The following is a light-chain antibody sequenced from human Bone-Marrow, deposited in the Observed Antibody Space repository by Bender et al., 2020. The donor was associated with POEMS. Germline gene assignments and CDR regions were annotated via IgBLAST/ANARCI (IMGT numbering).Light chain of an antibody. V-gene: IGLV3-21*02. CDR3: VAWDDTLNGWV. Sequence: SYVLTQPPSMSVAPGQTARTTCAGNNIGLRSVYWYQQKPGQAPVLVIYDDDDRPSGIPERFSGSMSGTSASLAISGLHSEDEADYYCVAWDDTLNGWVFGGGTKLTVL. CDR1: NIGLRS. CDR2: DDD. J-gene: IGLJ2*01.